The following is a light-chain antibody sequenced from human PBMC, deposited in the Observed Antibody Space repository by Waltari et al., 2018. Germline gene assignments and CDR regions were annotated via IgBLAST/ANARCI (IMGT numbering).Light chain of an antibody. CDR1: SSDVGSYNL. J-gene: IGLJ1*01. V-gene: IGLV2-23*01. Sequence: QSALTQPASVSGSPGQSITISCTGTSSDVGSYNLVSCYQQSPGKAPKLMILSDRFSGSKSDNTASLKISGLQDEDEADYYCCSYAPGNTYVFGTGTKVTVL. CDR3: CSYAPGNTYV.